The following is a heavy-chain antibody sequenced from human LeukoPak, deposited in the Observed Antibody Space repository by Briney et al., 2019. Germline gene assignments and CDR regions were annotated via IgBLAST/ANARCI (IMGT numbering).Heavy chain of an antibody. CDR2: ISYDGSSK. J-gene: IGHJ6*02. CDR3: AKDRGYSYGYYYGMDV. CDR1: GFTFSSYG. D-gene: IGHD5-18*01. Sequence: GGSLRLSCAASGFTFSSYGMPWVRQAPGKGLEWVAVISYDGSSKYYADSVKGRFTISRDNSKNTLYLQMNSLRAEDTAVYYCAKDRGYSYGYYYGMDVWGQGTTVTVSS. V-gene: IGHV3-30*18.